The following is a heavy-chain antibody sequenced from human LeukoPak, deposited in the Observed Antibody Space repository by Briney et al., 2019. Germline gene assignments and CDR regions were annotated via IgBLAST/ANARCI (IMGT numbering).Heavy chain of an antibody. Sequence: NPGGSLRLSCAASGFTFSSHDMNWVRQAPGKGLEWVSSISSSSSYIYYADSVKGRFTISRDNAKNSLYLQMNSLRAEDTAVYYCAREGSYDFWSGYPHWGQGTLVTVSS. CDR3: AREGSYDFWSGYPH. V-gene: IGHV3-21*01. CDR1: GFTFSSHD. CDR2: ISSSSSYI. D-gene: IGHD3-3*01. J-gene: IGHJ4*02.